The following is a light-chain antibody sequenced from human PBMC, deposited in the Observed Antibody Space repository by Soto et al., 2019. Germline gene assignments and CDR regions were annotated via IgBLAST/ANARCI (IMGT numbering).Light chain of an antibody. CDR3: QQYNEWPPLT. Sequence: EMVMTQSPATLSVSPGERVTLSCRSSQSVSSRLAWYQQKPGQTPRLLIYGASTRATDIPARFSGSGSGTEFTLTISNLQSEDFAVYYCQQYNEWPPLTFGGGTKVDIK. V-gene: IGKV3-15*01. CDR2: GAS. J-gene: IGKJ4*01. CDR1: QSVSSR.